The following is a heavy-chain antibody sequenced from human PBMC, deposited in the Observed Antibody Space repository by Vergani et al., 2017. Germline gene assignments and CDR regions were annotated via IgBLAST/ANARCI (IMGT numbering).Heavy chain of an antibody. D-gene: IGHD3-9*01. J-gene: IGHJ4*02. Sequence: QVQVVQSGAEVKKSVASVKVSCKTSGYTFSNYYMHWVRQAPGQGLEWMGIINPSGGHTNYAQKFQGRVTMTRDTSTSTVYMELGSLRSEDTDIYYCARGDYCILTGYRYWGQGTLVTVSA. CDR2: INPSGGHT. V-gene: IGHV1-46*03. CDR1: GYTFSNYY. CDR3: ARGDYCILTGYRY.